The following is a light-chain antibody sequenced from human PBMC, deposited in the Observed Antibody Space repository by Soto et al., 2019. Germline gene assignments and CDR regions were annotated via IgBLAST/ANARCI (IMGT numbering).Light chain of an antibody. V-gene: IGLV1-44*01. J-gene: IGLJ2*01. CDR1: SSNIGGHA. CDR2: NTN. Sequence: QAVVTQPPSASGAPGQRFTISCSGSSSNIGGHAVSWYQQLPGAAPNLLIYNTNRRPSGVPDRFSGSRSGTSASLVISGLQSEDEGDFYCATWDDSLSGVVFGGGTKVTVL. CDR3: ATWDDSLSGVV.